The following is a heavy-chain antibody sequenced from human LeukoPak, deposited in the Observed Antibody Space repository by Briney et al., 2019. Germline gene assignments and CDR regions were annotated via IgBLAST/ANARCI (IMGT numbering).Heavy chain of an antibody. Sequence: SETLSLTCTVSGGSISSSSYYWGWIRQPPGKGLEWIGSIYYSGSTYYNPSLKSRVTISVDTSKNQFSLKLSSVTAADTAVYYCATIISSNAFDIWGQGTMVTVSS. CDR2: IYYSGST. CDR1: GGSISSSSYY. D-gene: IGHD3-10*01. V-gene: IGHV4-39*07. CDR3: ATIISSNAFDI. J-gene: IGHJ3*02.